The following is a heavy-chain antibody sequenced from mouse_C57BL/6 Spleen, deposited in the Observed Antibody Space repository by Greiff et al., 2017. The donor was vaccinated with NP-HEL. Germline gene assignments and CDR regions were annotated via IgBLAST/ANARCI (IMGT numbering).Heavy chain of an antibody. J-gene: IGHJ3*01. CDR2: ISSGGSYT. CDR3: ARQGYGSSPWFAY. Sequence: EVKLMESGGDLVKPGGSLKLSCAASGFTFSSYGMSWVRQTPDKRLEWVATISSGGSYTYYPDSVKGRFTISRDNAKNTLYLQMSSLKSEDTAMYYCARQGYGSSPWFAYWGQGTLVTVSA. CDR1: GFTFSSYG. V-gene: IGHV5-6*01. D-gene: IGHD1-1*01.